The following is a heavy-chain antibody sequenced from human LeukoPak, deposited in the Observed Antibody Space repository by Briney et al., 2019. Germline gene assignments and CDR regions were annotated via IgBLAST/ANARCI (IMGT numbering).Heavy chain of an antibody. V-gene: IGHV3-7*04. CDR3: ARGGSRFSS. Sequence: PGGSLRLSCAASGFVFSSYWMSWVRQAPGKGLEWVANIKEGGSEKYYVDSVKGRITISRDNGKSSLYLQMNSLRAEDTALYYCARGGSRFSSWGQGTLVTVSS. CDR2: IKEGGSEK. CDR1: GFVFSSYW. J-gene: IGHJ5*02.